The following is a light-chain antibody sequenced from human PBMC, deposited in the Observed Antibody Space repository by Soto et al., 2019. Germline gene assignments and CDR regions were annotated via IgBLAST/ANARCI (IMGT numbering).Light chain of an antibody. CDR1: NSNVGRNT. V-gene: IGLV1-44*01. Sequence: QSVLTQPASASGTPGQRVTISCSGSNSNVGRNTVNWYQQLPGAAPSLLIYSNNQQPSGVPDRFSGSKSGTSASLAISGLQSEDEADYYCAAWDESPNVPVFGGGTKLTVL. CDR2: SNN. J-gene: IGLJ3*02. CDR3: AAWDESPNVPV.